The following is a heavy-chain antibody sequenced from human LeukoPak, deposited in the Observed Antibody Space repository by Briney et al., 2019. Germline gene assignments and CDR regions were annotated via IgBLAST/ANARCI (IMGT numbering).Heavy chain of an antibody. J-gene: IGHJ4*02. CDR1: GFTFSSYS. Sequence: GGSLRLSCAASGFTFSSYSMNWVRQAPGKGLEWVANIREDGNEKYYADSVKGQFTISRDNAKNSLFLQMDSLRAEDTAVYYCARDLAGHYYGSGSSFDYWGQGTLVTVSS. CDR3: ARDLAGHYYGSGSSFDY. CDR2: IREDGNEK. V-gene: IGHV3-7*01. D-gene: IGHD3-10*01.